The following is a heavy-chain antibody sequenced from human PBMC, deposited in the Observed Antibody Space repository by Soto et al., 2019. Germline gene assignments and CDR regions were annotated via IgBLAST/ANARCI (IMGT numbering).Heavy chain of an antibody. CDR1: GLNFINAW. Sequence: DVQLVESGGGLVKPGGSLRLSCAASGLNFINAWMTWVRQAPGKGLEWVGHIKSKPDVGTAEYAASVKGRFVISREDSKDTVYLQMDSLKSDDTAVYYCCTDLPLTAGGVIAHWGQGTLVTVSS. J-gene: IGHJ4*01. V-gene: IGHV3-15*01. CDR3: CTDLPLTAGGVIAH. D-gene: IGHD3-16*02. CDR2: IKSKPDVGTA.